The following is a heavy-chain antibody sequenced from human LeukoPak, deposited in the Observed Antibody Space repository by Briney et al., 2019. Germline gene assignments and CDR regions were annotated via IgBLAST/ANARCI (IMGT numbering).Heavy chain of an antibody. Sequence: SETLSLTCAVSGYSISSGYYWGWIRQPPGKGLEWIGSIYHSGSTYYNPSLKSRVTISVDTSKNQFSLKLSSVTAADTAVYYCARVPSHSSSWSTAIFNWFDPWGQGALVTVSS. CDR1: GYSISSGYY. J-gene: IGHJ5*02. CDR3: ARVPSHSSSWSTAIFNWFDP. CDR2: IYHSGST. V-gene: IGHV4-38-2*01. D-gene: IGHD6-13*01.